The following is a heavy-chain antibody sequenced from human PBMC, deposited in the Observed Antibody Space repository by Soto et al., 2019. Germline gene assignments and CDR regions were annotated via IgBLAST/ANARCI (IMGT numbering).Heavy chain of an antibody. Sequence: QVQLVQSGAEVKKPGASVKVSCKVSGYTLSELSMQCVRQTPGKRLEWMGGFDLEDRETIYAQKLQGRVTMTQDTSTDTAFMELISLRSEDTAVFYWATEGGYYHWFDPWGQRTRFTFSS. CDR3: ATEGGYYHWFDP. CDR2: FDLEDRET. CDR1: GYTLSELS. J-gene: IGHJ5*02. V-gene: IGHV1-24*01. D-gene: IGHD3-3*01.